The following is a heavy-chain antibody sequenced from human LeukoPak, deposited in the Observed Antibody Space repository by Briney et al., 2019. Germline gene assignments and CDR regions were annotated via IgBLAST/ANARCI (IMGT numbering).Heavy chain of an antibody. CDR2: IYTSGST. Sequence: SQTLSLTCTVSGGSISSGSYYWSWIRQPAGKGLEWIGRIYTSGSTNYNPSLKSRVTISVDTSKNQFSLKLSSVTAADTAVYYCARALAVAGERDYYYYYMDVWGKGTTVTISS. V-gene: IGHV4-61*02. D-gene: IGHD6-19*01. J-gene: IGHJ6*03. CDR1: GGSISSGSYY. CDR3: ARALAVAGERDYYYYYMDV.